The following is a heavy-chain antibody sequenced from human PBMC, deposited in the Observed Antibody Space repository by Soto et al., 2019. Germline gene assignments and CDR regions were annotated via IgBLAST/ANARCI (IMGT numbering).Heavy chain of an antibody. CDR1: GFTFSSYA. D-gene: IGHD2-2*01. CDR2: ISGGGGST. V-gene: IGHV3-23*01. Sequence: LRLSCAASGFTFSSYAMSWVRQAPGKGLEWVSAISGGGGSTYNADSVKGRFTISRDNSKNTLYLQMNSLRAGDTAVYYCARPKLYCSSTSCYDYWGQGTLGTVSS. CDR3: ARPKLYCSSTSCYDY. J-gene: IGHJ4*02.